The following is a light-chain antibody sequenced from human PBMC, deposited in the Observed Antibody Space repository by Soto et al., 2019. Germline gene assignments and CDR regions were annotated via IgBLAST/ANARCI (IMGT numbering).Light chain of an antibody. CDR3: QQYGSSPRYT. J-gene: IGKJ2*01. CDR1: QSVSSSY. V-gene: IGKV3-20*01. Sequence: EIVLTQSPGTLSLSPGERATLSCRASQSVSSSYLAWYQQKPGQAPRLLIYGASSRATGIPDRFSGSRSGTDFALTISRLEPEDFAVYYCQQYGSSPRYTFGQGPKLEIK. CDR2: GAS.